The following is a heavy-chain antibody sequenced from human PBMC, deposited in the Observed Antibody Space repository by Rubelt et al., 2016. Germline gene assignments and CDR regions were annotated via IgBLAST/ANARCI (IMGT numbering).Heavy chain of an antibody. V-gene: IGHV4-38-2*01. D-gene: IGHD3-10*01. J-gene: IGHJ4*02. Sequence: PPGKGLEWIGNIYHSGSTYYNPSLKSRVTISVDTSKNLFSLKLSSVTAADTAVYYCARCPNYYGSGSYCPFDYWGQGTLATVSS. CDR3: ARCPNYYGSGSYCPFDY. CDR2: IYHSGST.